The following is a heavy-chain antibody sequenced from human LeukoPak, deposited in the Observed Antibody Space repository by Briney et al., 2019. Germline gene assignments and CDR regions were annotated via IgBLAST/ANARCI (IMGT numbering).Heavy chain of an antibody. Sequence: ASVKVSCKASGYTFTSYAMHWVRQAPGQRLEWMGWINAGNGNTKYSQKFQGRVTITRDTSASTAYMELSSLRSEDTAVYYCARDYRRIVVVPAATALGYWGQGTLVTVSS. CDR2: INAGNGNT. CDR3: ARDYRRIVVVPAATALGY. J-gene: IGHJ4*02. D-gene: IGHD2-2*01. CDR1: GYTFTSYA. V-gene: IGHV1-3*01.